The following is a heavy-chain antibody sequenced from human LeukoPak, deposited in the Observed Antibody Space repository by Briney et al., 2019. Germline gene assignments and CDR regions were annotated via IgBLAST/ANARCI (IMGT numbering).Heavy chain of an antibody. CDR3: ARDRSSGFDY. D-gene: IGHD6-19*01. J-gene: IGHJ4*02. CDR1: GGSISSGGYS. Sequence: PSETLSLTCAVSGGSISSGGYSWSWIRQPPGKGLEWIGYIYDSGSTNYNPSLKSRVTISVDTSKNQFSLKLSSVTAADTAVYYCARDRSSGFDYWGQGTLVTVSS. CDR2: IYDSGST. V-gene: IGHV4-61*08.